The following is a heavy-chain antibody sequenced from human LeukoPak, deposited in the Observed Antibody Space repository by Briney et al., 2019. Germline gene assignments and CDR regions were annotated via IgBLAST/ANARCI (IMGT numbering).Heavy chain of an antibody. Sequence: APVKVSCKASGYTFTNYVMNWVRQGPGQGLEWMGWINPNTGNPTYAQDFTGRFVFSLDTSVTTAYLLINSLKAEDTAVYYCARAPTFCGGDCYLPDYWGQGTLVTVSS. CDR1: GYTFTNYV. J-gene: IGHJ4*02. V-gene: IGHV7-4-1*02. CDR2: INPNTGNP. CDR3: ARAPTFCGGDCYLPDY. D-gene: IGHD2-21*02.